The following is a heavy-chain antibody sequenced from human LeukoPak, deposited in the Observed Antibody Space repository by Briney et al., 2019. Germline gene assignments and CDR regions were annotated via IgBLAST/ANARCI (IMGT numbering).Heavy chain of an antibody. Sequence: SETLSLTCTVSGGSISSYYWSWIRQPPGKGLEWIGSIYYSGSTYYNPSLKSRVTISVDTSKNQFSLKLSSVTAADTAVYYCARDPGVVVITRNDAFDIWGQGTMVTVSS. V-gene: IGHV4-59*12. CDR1: GGSISSYY. CDR2: IYYSGST. J-gene: IGHJ3*02. CDR3: ARDPGVVVITRNDAFDI. D-gene: IGHD3-22*01.